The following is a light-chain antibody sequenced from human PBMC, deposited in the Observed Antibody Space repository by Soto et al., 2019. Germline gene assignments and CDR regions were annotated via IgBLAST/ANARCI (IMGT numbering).Light chain of an antibody. CDR3: QQYNKWPPYT. J-gene: IGKJ2*01. CDR2: AAS. V-gene: IGKV3-15*01. Sequence: EIVMTQSPATLSVSPGERATLSRRASQSVSSNLAWYQQKPGQAPRLLIYAASTRATGIPARFSGSGSGTEFTLTISSLQSEDFAVYYCQQYNKWPPYTFGQGTKLAIK. CDR1: QSVSSN.